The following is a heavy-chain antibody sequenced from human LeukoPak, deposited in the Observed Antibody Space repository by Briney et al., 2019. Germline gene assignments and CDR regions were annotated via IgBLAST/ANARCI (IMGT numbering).Heavy chain of an antibody. J-gene: IGHJ6*03. D-gene: IGHD6-13*01. CDR1: GFTFSTYG. V-gene: IGHV3-43*01. CDR3: AKDWGGVAAAGYYYYMDV. CDR2: ISWDGGST. Sequence: PGGSLRLSCEASGFTFSTYGMSWVRQAPGKGLEWVSLISWDGGSTYYADSVKGRFTISRDNSKNSLYLQMNSLRTEDTALYYCAKDWGGVAAAGYYYYMDVWGKGTTVTISS.